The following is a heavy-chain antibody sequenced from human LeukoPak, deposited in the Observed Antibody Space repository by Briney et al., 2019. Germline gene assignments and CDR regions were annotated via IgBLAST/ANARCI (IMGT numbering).Heavy chain of an antibody. Sequence: SETLSLTCAVYGGSFSGYYWSWIRQPPGKGLEWIGEINHSGSTNYNPSLKSRVTISVDTSKNQFSLKLRPVTAAERAVYYWARVVMRYCSSNSCYKTYYYYMDVWGKGTTVTVSS. V-gene: IGHV4-34*01. CDR2: INHSGST. J-gene: IGHJ6*03. D-gene: IGHD2-2*02. CDR3: ARVVMRYCSSNSCYKTYYYYMDV. CDR1: GGSFSGYY.